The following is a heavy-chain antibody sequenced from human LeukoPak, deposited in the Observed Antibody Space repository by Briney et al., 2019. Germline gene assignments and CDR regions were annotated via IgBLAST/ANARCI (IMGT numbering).Heavy chain of an antibody. V-gene: IGHV4-59*01. Sequence: GSLRLSCTASGFTIGNYFMSWFRQAPGKGLEWIGYIYYSGSTNYNPSLKSRVTISVDTSKNQFSLKLSSVTAADTAVYYCARGVKGYFDYWGQGTLVTVSS. J-gene: IGHJ4*02. CDR1: GFTIGNYF. CDR3: ARGVKGYFDY. CDR2: IYYSGST. D-gene: IGHD3-10*01.